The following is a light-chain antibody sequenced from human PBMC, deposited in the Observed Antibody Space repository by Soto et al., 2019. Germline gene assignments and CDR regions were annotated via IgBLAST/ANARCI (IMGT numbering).Light chain of an antibody. V-gene: IGKV1-5*03. J-gene: IGKJ4*01. CDR3: QQVNSYPLT. CDR1: QSISSY. CDR2: KAS. Sequence: DIQMTQSPSSRSASVGDRVTITCRASQSISSYLNLYQQKPGKAPKLLIYKASSLESGVPSRFSGSGSGTEFTLTISSLQPEDFATYYCQQVNSYPLTFGGGTKVDIK.